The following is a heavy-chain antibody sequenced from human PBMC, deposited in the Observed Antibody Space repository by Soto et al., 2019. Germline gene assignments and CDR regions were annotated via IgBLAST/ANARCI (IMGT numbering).Heavy chain of an antibody. D-gene: IGHD4-4*01. V-gene: IGHV4-4*07. Sequence: KPSETLSLTCTVSGGSISSYYWSWIRQPAGKGLEWIGRIYTSGSTNYNPSLKSRVTMSVDTSKNQFSLKLSSVTAADTAVYYCARVRGTVTANWFDPWGQGTLVTVPQ. J-gene: IGHJ5*02. CDR2: IYTSGST. CDR3: ARVRGTVTANWFDP. CDR1: GGSISSYY.